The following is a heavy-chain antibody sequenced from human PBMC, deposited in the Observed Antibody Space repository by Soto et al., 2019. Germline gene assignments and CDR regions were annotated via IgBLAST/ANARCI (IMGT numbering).Heavy chain of an antibody. CDR1: GFSLITSGVG. CDR3: AHTMAPRIFDY. J-gene: IGHJ4*02. Sequence: QITLKEAGPPLVKPTQTLTLTCSFSGFSLITSGVGVGWIRQPPGKALEWLALIYWDDDKGYSTSLKSRLTITKDTSTNQVVLTMTNMDPADTATYYCAHTMAPRIFDYWGQGTLVTVSS. V-gene: IGHV2-5*02. CDR2: IYWDDDK.